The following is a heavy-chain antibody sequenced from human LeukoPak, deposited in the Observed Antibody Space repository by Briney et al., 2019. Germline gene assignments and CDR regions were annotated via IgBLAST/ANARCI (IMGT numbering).Heavy chain of an antibody. D-gene: IGHD3-10*01. Sequence: GGSLRLSCAASGFTFSSYAMHWVRQAPGKGLEWVAVISYDGSNKYYADSVKGRFTISRDNSKNTLYLQMNSLRAEDTAVYYCARAMVRGVITATDYWGQGTLVTVSS. CDR2: ISYDGSNK. V-gene: IGHV3-30*04. J-gene: IGHJ4*02. CDR3: ARAMVRGVITATDY. CDR1: GFTFSSYA.